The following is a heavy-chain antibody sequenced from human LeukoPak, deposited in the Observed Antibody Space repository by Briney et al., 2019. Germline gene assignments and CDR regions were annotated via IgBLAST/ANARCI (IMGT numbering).Heavy chain of an antibody. CDR3: ARVGAKGGWYFDL. J-gene: IGHJ2*01. V-gene: IGHV3-21*01. D-gene: IGHD3-10*01. CDR1: GFTFSGYG. CDR2: ISSGGSYM. Sequence: GGSLRLSCAAFGFTFSGYGMNCVRQAPGEGLEWVSSISSGGSYMYYADSLKGRFTISRDNAKNSLYLQMNSLRAEDTAVYYCARVGAKGGWYFDLWGRGTLVTVSS.